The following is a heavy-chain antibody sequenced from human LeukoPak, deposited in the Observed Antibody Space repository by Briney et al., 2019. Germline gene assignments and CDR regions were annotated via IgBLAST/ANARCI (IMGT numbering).Heavy chain of an antibody. CDR2: INHSGST. Sequence: KPSETLSLTCAVYGGSFSGYYWSWIRQPPGKGLEWIGEINHSGSTNYNPSLKSRVTISVDTSKNQFSLKLSSVTAADTAVYYCARGPLRNIVVVPAAIGYWFDPWGQGTLVTVSS. J-gene: IGHJ5*02. CDR3: ARGPLRNIVVVPAAIGYWFDP. CDR1: GGSFSGYY. V-gene: IGHV4-34*01. D-gene: IGHD2-2*01.